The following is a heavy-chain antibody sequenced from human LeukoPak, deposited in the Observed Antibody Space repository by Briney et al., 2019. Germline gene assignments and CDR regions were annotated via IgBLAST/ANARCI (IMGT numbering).Heavy chain of an antibody. CDR2: IYHSGST. Sequence: PSWTLSLTCAVSGGSISSSNWWSWVRQPPGKGLEWIGEIYHSGSTNYNPSLKSRVTISVDKSKNQFSLKLSSVTAADTAVYYCARGRYSYGPHYFDYWGQGTLVTVSS. D-gene: IGHD5-18*01. V-gene: IGHV4-4*02. CDR1: GGSISSSNW. J-gene: IGHJ4*02. CDR3: ARGRYSYGPHYFDY.